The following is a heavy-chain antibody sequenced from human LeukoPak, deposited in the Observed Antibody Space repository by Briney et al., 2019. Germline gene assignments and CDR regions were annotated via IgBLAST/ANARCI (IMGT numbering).Heavy chain of an antibody. J-gene: IGHJ6*03. D-gene: IGHD3-3*01. CDR2: INPNHGDT. CDR3: ARDITTIFGVGAYYVDV. CDR1: GYTFTGYY. Sequence: ASVKVSCKASGYTFTGYYMHWVRQAPGQGLEWMGWINPNHGDTNYAQKFQDRVSMTRDTSISTAYMELSRLRSDDTAVYYCARDITTIFGVGAYYVDVWGKGTTVTVSS. V-gene: IGHV1-2*02.